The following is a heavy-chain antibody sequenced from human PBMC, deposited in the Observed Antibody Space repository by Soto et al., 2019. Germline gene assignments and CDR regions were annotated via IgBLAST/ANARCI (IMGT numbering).Heavy chain of an antibody. CDR1: GFTFSSYS. CDR3: ARDQSSIGWYPPVRFDY. J-gene: IGHJ4*02. D-gene: IGHD6-19*01. V-gene: IGHV3-21*01. Sequence: GGSLRLSCAASGFTFSSYSMNWVRQAPGKGLEWVSSISSSSSYIYYADSVKGRFTISRDNAKNSLYLQMNSLRAEDTAVYYCARDQSSIGWYPPVRFDYWGQGTLVTVSS. CDR2: ISSSSSYI.